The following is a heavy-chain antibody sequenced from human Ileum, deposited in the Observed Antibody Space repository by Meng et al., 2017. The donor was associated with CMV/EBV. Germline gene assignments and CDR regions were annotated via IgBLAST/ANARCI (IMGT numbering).Heavy chain of an antibody. CDR1: GDSISSGGYY. V-gene: IGHV4-39*07. J-gene: IGHJ4*02. Sequence: SETLSLTCTVSGDSISSGGYYWGWIRQPPGGGLEWIRSLYYGGSAYYNPSLKNRVSISLDTSKNQFSLTLRSVTAADTAVYYCAREYCTRRVCSNSIGLFDYWGQGTLVTVSS. CDR3: AREYCTRRVCSNSIGLFDY. CDR2: LYYGGSA. D-gene: IGHD2-8*02.